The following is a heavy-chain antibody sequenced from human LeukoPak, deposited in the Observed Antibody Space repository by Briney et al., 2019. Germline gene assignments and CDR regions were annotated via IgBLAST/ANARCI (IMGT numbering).Heavy chain of an antibody. CDR2: IIPIFGTA. CDR1: GGTFSSYA. J-gene: IGHJ6*03. Sequence: SVKASCKASGGTFSSYAISWVRQAPGQGLEWMGGIIPIFGTANYAQKFQGRVTITADESTSTAYMELSSLRSEDTAVYYCARVSERGLWFGEAPDYYYMDVWGKGTTVTVSS. V-gene: IGHV1-69*13. CDR3: ARVSERGLWFGEAPDYYYMDV. D-gene: IGHD3-10*01.